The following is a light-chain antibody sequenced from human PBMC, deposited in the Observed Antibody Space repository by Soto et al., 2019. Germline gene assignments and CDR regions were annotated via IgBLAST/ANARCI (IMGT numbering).Light chain of an antibody. Sequence: DIQMTQSPSSLSASVGDRVTITCRASQDISVYLAWYQQKPGKVPKLLIYSASTLPSGVPSRFSGSGSGTDFTITISSLQPEDVATYYCQKFNTAPLTFGQGTRLEIK. V-gene: IGKV1-27*01. J-gene: IGKJ5*01. CDR2: SAS. CDR3: QKFNTAPLT. CDR1: QDISVY.